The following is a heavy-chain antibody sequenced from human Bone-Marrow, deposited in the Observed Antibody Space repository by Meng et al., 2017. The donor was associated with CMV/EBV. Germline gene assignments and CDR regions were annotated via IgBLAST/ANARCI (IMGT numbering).Heavy chain of an antibody. Sequence: GESLKISCAASGFTVSSNYMSWVRQAPGKGLEWVSVIYSGGSTYYADSVKGRFTISRDNSKNTLYLQMNSLRAEDTAVYYCARERGHAFDIWGQGTRVTVSS. CDR2: IYSGGST. CDR1: GFTVSSNY. V-gene: IGHV3-53*01. CDR3: ARERGHAFDI. J-gene: IGHJ3*02.